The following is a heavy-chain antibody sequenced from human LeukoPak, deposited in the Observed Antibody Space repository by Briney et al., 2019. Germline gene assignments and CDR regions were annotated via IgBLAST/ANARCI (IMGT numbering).Heavy chain of an antibody. CDR2: IYSGGST. CDR3: AREGVDTAMVNGWFDP. D-gene: IGHD5-18*01. CDR1: GFTVSSNY. V-gene: IGHV3-53*01. J-gene: IGHJ5*02. Sequence: GGSLRLSCAASGFTVSSNYMSWVRQAPGKGLEWVSVIYSGGSTYYADSVKGRFTISRDNSKNTLYLQMNSLRAEDTAVYYCAREGVDTAMVNGWFDPWGQGTLVTVSS.